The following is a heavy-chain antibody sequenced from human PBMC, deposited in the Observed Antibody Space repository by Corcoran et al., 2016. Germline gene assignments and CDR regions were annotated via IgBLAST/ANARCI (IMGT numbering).Heavy chain of an antibody. CDR2: IDAGNGRT. CDR3: AKSIRVRGHSSYYVYY. Sequence: QVQLVQSGAEVKKPGASVRVSCKASGYSFNDYAIQWVRQAPGQSLEWMGWIDAGNGRTRYSQNFQGRITITRDTSATTAYMELSSLRLEDTAIYYCAKSIRVRGHSSYYVYYWGQGTLVTFSS. CDR1: GYSFNDYA. J-gene: IGHJ4*02. D-gene: IGHD3-10*01. V-gene: IGHV1-3*01.